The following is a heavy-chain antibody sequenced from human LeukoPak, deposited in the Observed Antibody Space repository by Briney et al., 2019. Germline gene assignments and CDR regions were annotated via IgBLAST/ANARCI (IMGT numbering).Heavy chain of an antibody. J-gene: IGHJ3*02. Sequence: SETLSLTCAVYGGSFSGYYWSWIRQPPGKGLEWIGEINHSGSTNYNPSLKSRVTISVDTSKNQFSLKLSSVTAADTAVYYCARRPRYCSSTSCYEGEAFDIWGQGTMVTVSS. D-gene: IGHD2-2*01. CDR1: GGSFSGYY. CDR2: INHSGST. V-gene: IGHV4-34*01. CDR3: ARRPRYCSSTSCYEGEAFDI.